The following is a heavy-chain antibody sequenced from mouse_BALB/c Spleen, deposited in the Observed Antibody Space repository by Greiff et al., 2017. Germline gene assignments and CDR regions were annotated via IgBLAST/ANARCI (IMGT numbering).Heavy chain of an antibody. Sequence: VKLVESGPGLVQPSQSLSITCTVSGFSLTSYGVHWVRQSPGKGLEWLGVIWSGGSTDYNAAFISRLSISKDNSKSQVFFKMNSLQANDTAIYYCARNSYDYDPFAYWGQGTLVTVSA. D-gene: IGHD2-4*01. CDR1: GFSLTSYG. J-gene: IGHJ3*01. V-gene: IGHV2-2*02. CDR3: ARNSYDYDPFAY. CDR2: IWSGGST.